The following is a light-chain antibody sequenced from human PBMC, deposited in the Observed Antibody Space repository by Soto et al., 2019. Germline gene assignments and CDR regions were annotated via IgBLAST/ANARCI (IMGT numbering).Light chain of an antibody. CDR1: QDISHF. J-gene: IGKJ4*01. V-gene: IGKV1-16*01. Sequence: DIQMTQSPSSLSASIGDRVTITCRASQDISHFLAWFQQKPGEAPKSLIYDASSLQTGVSSRFNGSGSGTDFILTISSLPPEDFATYYCQQCYHWPLTFGGGTKVEIK. CDR2: DAS. CDR3: QQCYHWPLT.